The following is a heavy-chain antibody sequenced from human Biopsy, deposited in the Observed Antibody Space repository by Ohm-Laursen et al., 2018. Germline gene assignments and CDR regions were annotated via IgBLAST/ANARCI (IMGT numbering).Heavy chain of an antibody. D-gene: IGHD1-14*01. Sequence: PLSLTCTVSGGSLSSYSWSWIRQPAGKGLEWIGQIYTSGITNYNPSLKSRVTMSVDTSKNKFSLRVSSVTAADTAVYYCARDRDRRGWFDPWGQGTLVTVSS. V-gene: IGHV4-4*07. CDR3: ARDRDRRGWFDP. J-gene: IGHJ5*02. CDR1: GGSLSSYS. CDR2: IYTSGIT.